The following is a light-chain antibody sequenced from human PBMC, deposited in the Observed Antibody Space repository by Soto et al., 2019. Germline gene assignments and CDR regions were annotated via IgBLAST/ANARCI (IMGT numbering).Light chain of an antibody. CDR3: SSYAGGTNLV. CDR2: EVS. J-gene: IGLJ2*01. CDR1: SSDVGGHDY. Sequence: QSALTQPPSASGSPGQSVTISCTGTSSDVGGHDYVSWYQQYPGKAPKLIIYEVSKRPSGVPDRFSGSKSVNTASLTVSGLQAEDEADYYCSSYAGGTNLVFSGGTKLTVL. V-gene: IGLV2-8*01.